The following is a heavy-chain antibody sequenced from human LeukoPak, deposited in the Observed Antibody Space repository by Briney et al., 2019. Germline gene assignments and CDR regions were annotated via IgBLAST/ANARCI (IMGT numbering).Heavy chain of an antibody. CDR3: ASGNYDDYFDY. CDR1: GPSSTSVYY. CDR2: IFQSGNT. D-gene: IGHD3-3*01. V-gene: IGHV4-38-2*01. Sequence: TSSETLSLTCAVSGPSSTSVYYWAWIRQPPGKGLEWVGSIFQSGNTYYTPSLKTRVSISMDKSENHFSLRLTSVTAADTATYYCASGNYDDYFDYWGQGAPVIVPS. J-gene: IGHJ4*02.